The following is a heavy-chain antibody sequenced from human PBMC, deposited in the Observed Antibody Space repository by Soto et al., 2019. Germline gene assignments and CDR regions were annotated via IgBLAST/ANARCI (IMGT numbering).Heavy chain of an antibody. CDR3: ARDNYDILTGYQNWFDP. V-gene: IGHV4-34*01. J-gene: IGHJ5*02. CDR1: GGSFSGYY. CDR2: INHSGST. Sequence: SETLSLTYAVYGGSFSGYYWSWIRQPPGKGLEWIGEINHSGSTNYNPSLKSRVTISVDTSKNQFSLKLSSVTAADTAVYYCARDNYDILTGYQNWFDPWGQGTLVTVSS. D-gene: IGHD3-9*01.